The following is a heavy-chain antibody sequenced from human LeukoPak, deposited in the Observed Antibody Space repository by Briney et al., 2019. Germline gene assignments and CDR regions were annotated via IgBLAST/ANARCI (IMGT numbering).Heavy chain of an antibody. CDR3: ARAGQLLWFGGSTVDNWFDP. Sequence: GASVKVSCKASGYTFTSYYMHWVRQAPGQGLEWMGIINPSGGSTSYAQKFQGGVTMTRDTSTSTVYMELSSLRSEDTAVYYCARAGQLLWFGGSTVDNWFDPWGQGTLVTVSS. CDR1: GYTFTSYY. V-gene: IGHV1-46*01. D-gene: IGHD3-10*01. J-gene: IGHJ5*02. CDR2: INPSGGST.